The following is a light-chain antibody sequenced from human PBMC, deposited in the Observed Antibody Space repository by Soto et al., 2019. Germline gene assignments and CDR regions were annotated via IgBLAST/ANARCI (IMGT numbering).Light chain of an antibody. CDR1: SSNIGSNT. Sequence: QSVLTQPPSASGTPGQRGTISCSGSSSNIGSNTVNWYQQLPGTAPKLRIYSNNQRPSGVPDRFSDSKSGTSASLAISGLQSEDEADYYCAAWDDSLNGVVFGGGTKLTVL. CDR3: AAWDDSLNGVV. J-gene: IGLJ2*01. V-gene: IGLV1-44*01. CDR2: SNN.